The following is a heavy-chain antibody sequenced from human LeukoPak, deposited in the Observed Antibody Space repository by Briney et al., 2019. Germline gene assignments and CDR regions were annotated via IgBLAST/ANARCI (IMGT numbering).Heavy chain of an antibody. J-gene: IGHJ4*02. V-gene: IGHV4-39*07. CDR2: INHSGTT. CDR3: ARETVFVDY. D-gene: IGHD4-17*01. CDR1: GGSISSNNYY. Sequence: SETLSLTCAVSGGSISSNNYYWVWLRQPPGKGLEWIGSINHSGTTYYDLSLKSRVTMSVDTSKNQFSLKLSSVTAADTAVYYCARETVFVDYWGQGTLVTVSS.